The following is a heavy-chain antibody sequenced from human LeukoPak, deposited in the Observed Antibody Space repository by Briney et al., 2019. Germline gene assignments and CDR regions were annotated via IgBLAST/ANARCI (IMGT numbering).Heavy chain of an antibody. J-gene: IGHJ4*02. V-gene: IGHV3-48*04. D-gene: IGHD1-1*01. CDR2: IVGSSSNI. CDR3: ASDSPETAAFDY. CDR1: GFSFSTYS. Sequence: GGSLRLSCTASGFSFSTYSMNWVRQAPGKGLEWVSYIVGSSSNIYYADSVKGRFTISRDNAKNSLYLQMDSLRAEDTAVYYCASDSPETAAFDYWGQGTLVTVSS.